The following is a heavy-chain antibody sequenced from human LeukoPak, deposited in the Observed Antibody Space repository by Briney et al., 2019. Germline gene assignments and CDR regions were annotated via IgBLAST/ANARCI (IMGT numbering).Heavy chain of an antibody. CDR2: MNPNSGNT. CDR1: GYTFTSYD. V-gene: IGHV1-8*01. D-gene: IGHD2-21*01. J-gene: IGHJ4*02. Sequence: ASVKVSCKASGYTFTSYDINWVRQATGQGLEWMGWMNPNSGNTGYAQKFQGRVTMTRDTSISTAYMELSRLRSDDTAVYYCATLAYCGGDCSPGGYWGQGTLVTVSS. CDR3: ATLAYCGGDCSPGGY.